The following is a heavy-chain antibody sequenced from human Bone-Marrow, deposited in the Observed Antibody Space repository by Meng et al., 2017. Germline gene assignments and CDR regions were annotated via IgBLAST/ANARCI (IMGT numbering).Heavy chain of an antibody. CDR2: INSDGTTT. CDR3: ATGVGY. Sequence: GESLKISCAASGISFSSYAMTWVRQAPGKGLVWISRINSDGTTTTYADSVKGRFTISRDNAKNTLYLQMNSLRVEDTAVYYCATGVGYWGQGTLVTVSS. D-gene: IGHD7-27*01. CDR1: GISFSSYA. V-gene: IGHV3-74*01. J-gene: IGHJ4*02.